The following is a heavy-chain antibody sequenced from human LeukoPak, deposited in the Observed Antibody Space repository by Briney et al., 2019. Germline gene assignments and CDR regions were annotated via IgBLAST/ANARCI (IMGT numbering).Heavy chain of an antibody. J-gene: IGHJ4*02. D-gene: IGHD6-13*01. Sequence: SETLSLTCTVSGGSISSYYWSWIRQPPGKGLEWIGYIYYSGSTNYNPSLKSRVTISVDTSKNQFSLKLSSVTAADTAVYYCARRRRSSWSHDYWGQGTLVTVSS. CDR2: IYYSGST. V-gene: IGHV4-59*01. CDR3: ARRRRSSWSHDY. CDR1: GGSISSYY.